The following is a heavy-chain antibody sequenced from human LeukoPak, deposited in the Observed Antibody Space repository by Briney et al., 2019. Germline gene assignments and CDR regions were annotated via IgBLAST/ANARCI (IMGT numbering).Heavy chain of an antibody. D-gene: IGHD2-2*01. CDR3: ARGWEYQLLGSGWFDP. V-gene: IGHV4-34*01. Sequence: PSETLSLTCAVYGGSFSGYYWSWVRQPPGKGLEWLGEINHSGSTNYNPSLKSRVTISVDTSKNQFSLKLSSVTAADTAVYYCARGWEYQLLGSGWFDPWGQGTLVTVSS. CDR1: GGSFSGYY. CDR2: INHSGST. J-gene: IGHJ5*02.